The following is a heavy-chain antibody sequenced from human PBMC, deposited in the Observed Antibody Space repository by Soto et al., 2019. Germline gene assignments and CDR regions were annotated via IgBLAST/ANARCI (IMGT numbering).Heavy chain of an antibody. CDR3: ARAICVSTSCSPDY. CDR2: ISYDGRNK. J-gene: IGHJ4*02. Sequence: QVQLVESGGGVVLPGRPLRLSCAASGFPFNRYAMHWVRHVPGKGLEWLAVISYDGRNKYYPDSEKGRFAISRDNSKNTLYVEVDSLTSEETATYYCARAICVSTSCSPDYWGQGTQVTVSS. V-gene: IGHV3-30*03. CDR1: GFPFNRYA. D-gene: IGHD2-2*01.